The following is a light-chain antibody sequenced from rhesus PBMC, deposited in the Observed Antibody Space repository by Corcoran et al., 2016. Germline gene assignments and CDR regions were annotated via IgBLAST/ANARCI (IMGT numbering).Light chain of an antibody. V-gene: IGKV1-74*01. CDR3: QHGYCTPLT. CDR2: KAS. CDR1: ENVNNC. J-gene: IGKJ4*01. Sequence: DIQMTQSPSSLSASVGDRVTITCRASENVNNCFNWYQQKPGKALKFLIYKASTLQSGVPSRFSGSGAGTDYTFTISSLQPEDVATYYCQHGYCTPLTFGGGTKGEIK.